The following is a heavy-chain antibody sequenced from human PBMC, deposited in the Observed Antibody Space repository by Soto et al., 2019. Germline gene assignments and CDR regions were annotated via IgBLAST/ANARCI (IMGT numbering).Heavy chain of an antibody. Sequence: EVHLLESGGGLVQPGGSLRLSCAASGFTFSNYAMSWVRQAPGRGLEWVSSISGTSGSTYYSDSVKGRFTISRDNSKNTLDLQMNSLRAEDTAVYYCAKRLKDYYCYYGLDVWGQGTTVTVSS. V-gene: IGHV3-23*01. J-gene: IGHJ6*02. CDR3: AKRLKDYYCYYGLDV. CDR2: ISGTSGST. CDR1: GFTFSNYA.